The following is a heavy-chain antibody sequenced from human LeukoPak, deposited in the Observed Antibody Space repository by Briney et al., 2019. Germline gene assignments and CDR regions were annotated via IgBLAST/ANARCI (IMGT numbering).Heavy chain of an antibody. V-gene: IGHV1-2*02. D-gene: IGHD3-22*01. Sequence: ASVKVSCKASGYTFTGYYMHWVRQAPGQGLEWMGWINPNSGGTNYAQKFQSRVTMTRDTSISTAYMELSRLRSDDTAVYYCARGSITMIVVVTDIDYWGQGTLVTVSS. CDR2: INPNSGGT. CDR1: GYTFTGYY. CDR3: ARGSITMIVVVTDIDY. J-gene: IGHJ4*02.